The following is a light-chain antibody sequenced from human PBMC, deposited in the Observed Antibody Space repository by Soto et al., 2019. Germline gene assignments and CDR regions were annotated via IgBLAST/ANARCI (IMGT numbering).Light chain of an antibody. J-gene: IGKJ2*01. CDR2: QVS. CDR3: MQGTHWPYT. CDR1: QGLLHSNGDTF. Sequence: DVVMTQSPLSLPVTLGQPASISCRSSQGLLHSNGDTFLSWFQQRPGQSPRRLIYQVSNRDSGVPDRCSGSGSGTDFTLTIRRVEAEDVGIYYCMQGTHWPYTFGQGTKLEI. V-gene: IGKV2-30*02.